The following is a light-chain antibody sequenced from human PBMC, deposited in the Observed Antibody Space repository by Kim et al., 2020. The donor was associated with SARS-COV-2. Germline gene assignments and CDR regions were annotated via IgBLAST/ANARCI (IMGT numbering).Light chain of an antibody. CDR2: LSSDGSH. Sequence: QPVLTQSPSASASLGASVKLTCTLSSGHSNFAIAWLQQQAEKGPRYLMKLSSDGSHTRGDGIPARFSGSSSGAERYLTISSLQSEDEADYYCQTWDSGIRVFGGGTQPTVL. V-gene: IGLV4-69*01. J-gene: IGLJ3*02. CDR3: QTWDSGIRV. CDR1: SGHSNFA.